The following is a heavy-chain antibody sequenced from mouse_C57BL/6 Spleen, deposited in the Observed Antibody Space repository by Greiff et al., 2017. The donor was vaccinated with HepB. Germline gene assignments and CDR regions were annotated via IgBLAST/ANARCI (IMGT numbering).Heavy chain of an antibody. Sequence: VQLQESGAELVKPGASVKMSCKASGYTFTSYWITWVKQRPGQGLEWIGDIYPGSGSTNYNEKFKSKATLTVDTSSSTAYMQLSSLTSEDSAVYYCARRGSAYWGQGTLVTVSA. CDR1: GYTFTSYW. V-gene: IGHV1-55*01. CDR2: IYPGSGST. CDR3: ARRGSAY. J-gene: IGHJ3*01.